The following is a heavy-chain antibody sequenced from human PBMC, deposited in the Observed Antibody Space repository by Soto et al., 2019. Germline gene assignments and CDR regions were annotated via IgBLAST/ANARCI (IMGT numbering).Heavy chain of an antibody. D-gene: IGHD4-17*01. CDR2: ISYDGSKI. J-gene: IGHJ5*02. V-gene: IGHV3-30-3*01. CDR1: GFTFSHYA. Sequence: QVQLVESGGGVVQPGRSLRLSCAASGFTFSHYAMHWVRQAPGKGLEWVAVISYDGSKIYYADSVKGRFTISRDNSKNMLFLQMNSLRAEDTALYYCAREEYGNHWFDPWGHGALVTVSS. CDR3: AREEYGNHWFDP.